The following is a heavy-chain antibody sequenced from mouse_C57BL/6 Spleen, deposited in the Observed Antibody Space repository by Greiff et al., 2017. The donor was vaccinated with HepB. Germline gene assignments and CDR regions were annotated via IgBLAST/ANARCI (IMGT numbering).Heavy chain of an antibody. CDR2: IYPYNGVS. D-gene: IGHD1-1*01. V-gene: IGHV1-31*01. Sequence: EVQGVESGPELVKPGASVKISCKASGYSFTGYYMHWVKQSHGNILDWIGYIYPYNGVSSYNQKFKGKATLTVDKSSSTAYMELRSLTSEDSAVYCCALYGSGFDYWGQGTTLTVSS. CDR1: GYSFTGYY. J-gene: IGHJ2*01. CDR3: ALYGSGFDY.